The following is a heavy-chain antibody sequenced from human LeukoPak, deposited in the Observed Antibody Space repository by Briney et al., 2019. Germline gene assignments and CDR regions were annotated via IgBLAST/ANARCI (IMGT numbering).Heavy chain of an antibody. J-gene: IGHJ4*02. D-gene: IGHD3-16*02. CDR2: INHSGRT. Sequence: SETLSLTCAVYGGSFSGYYWSWIRQPPGKGMEWIGEINHSGRTNYNPSIKSRVTISVDTSKNQFSLKLRSVTAADPVCSYCAKVDYVWGSYRYTSNFDYWGQGTLVTVSS. V-gene: IGHV4-34*01. CDR3: AKVDYVWGSYRYTSNFDY. CDR1: GGSFSGYY.